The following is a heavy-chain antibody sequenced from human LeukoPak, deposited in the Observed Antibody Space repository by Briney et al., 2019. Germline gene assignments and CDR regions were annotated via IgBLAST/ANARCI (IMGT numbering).Heavy chain of an antibody. CDR1: GFTFSNYE. Sequence: PGGSLRLSCAGSGFTFSNYEMNWVRQAPGKGLEWVSYISGSGSSIYYVDSVKGRFTISRDNAKNSLFLQMNSLGDEDTAVYYCARGSFLYYFDSWGQGTLVTVSS. CDR3: ARGSFLYYFDS. D-gene: IGHD3-10*01. CDR2: ISGSGSSI. V-gene: IGHV3-48*03. J-gene: IGHJ4*02.